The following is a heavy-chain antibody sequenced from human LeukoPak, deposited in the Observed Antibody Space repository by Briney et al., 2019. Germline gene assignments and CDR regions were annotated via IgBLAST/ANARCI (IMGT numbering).Heavy chain of an antibody. J-gene: IGHJ4*02. V-gene: IGHV3-23*01. CDR2: INSNGGTT. CDR3: GKTTVGYSSGQKPAWPVDY. Sequence: GSLRLSCVASGFTFSNFAMSWVRQAPGKGLEWVSVINSNGGTTHYAGSVKGRFTISRDNSRNTVYLQINSLRAEDTAVYYCGKTTVGYSSGQKPAWPVDYWGQGTLVTVSS. D-gene: IGHD5-18*01. CDR1: GFTFSNFA.